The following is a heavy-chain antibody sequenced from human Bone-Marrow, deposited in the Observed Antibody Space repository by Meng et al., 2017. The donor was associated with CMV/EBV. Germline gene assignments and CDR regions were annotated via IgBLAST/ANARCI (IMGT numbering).Heavy chain of an antibody. CDR1: GFTFSSYW. J-gene: IGHJ4*02. D-gene: IGHD2-15*01. CDR2: IKQDGSEK. CDR3: ARERWQNKRGFVDY. Sequence: GESLKISCAASGFTFSSYWMSWVRQAPGKGLEWVANIKQDGSEKYYVDSVKGRFTISRDNAKNSLYLQMNSLRAEDTAVYYCARERWQNKRGFVDYWGQGTLVTVSS. V-gene: IGHV3-7*01.